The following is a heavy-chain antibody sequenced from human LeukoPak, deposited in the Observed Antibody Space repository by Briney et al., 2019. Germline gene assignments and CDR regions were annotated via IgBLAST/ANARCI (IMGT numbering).Heavy chain of an antibody. CDR1: GFTFSSYS. V-gene: IGHV3-48*04. CDR3: ARGTSGHAFDI. J-gene: IGHJ3*02. CDR2: ISSSSTI. Sequence: GGSLRLSCAASGFTFSSYSMNWVRQAPGKGLEWVSYISSSSTIYYADSVKGRFTISRDNAKNSLYLQMNSLRVEDTAVYYCARGTSGHAFDIWGQGTMVTVSS.